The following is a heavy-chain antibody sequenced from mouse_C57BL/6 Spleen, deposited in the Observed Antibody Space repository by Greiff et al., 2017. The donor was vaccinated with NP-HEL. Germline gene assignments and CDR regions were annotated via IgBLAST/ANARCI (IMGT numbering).Heavy chain of an antibody. V-gene: IGHV1-4*01. CDR1: GYTFTSYT. J-gene: IGHJ1*03. CDR2: INPSSGYT. D-gene: IGHD1-1*01. CDR3: AYYYGSSSGYFDV. Sequence: QVQLQQSGAELARPGASVKMSCKASGYTFTSYTMHWVKQRPGQGLEWIGYINPSSGYTKYIQKFKDKATLTADKSSSTAYMQLSSLTSEDSAVYYCAYYYGSSSGYFDVWGTGTTVTVSS.